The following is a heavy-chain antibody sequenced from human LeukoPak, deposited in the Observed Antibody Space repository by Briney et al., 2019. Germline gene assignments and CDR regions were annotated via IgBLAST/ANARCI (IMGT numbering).Heavy chain of an antibody. J-gene: IGHJ4*02. CDR1: EYTCTGYY. D-gene: IGHD6-19*01. CDR3: AREQDVAVAGFDY. CDR2: INPNSGGT. V-gene: IGHV1-2*02. Sequence: GASVKVSCKASEYTCTGYYMHWVRQAPGQGLEWMGWINPNSGGTNYAQKFQGRVTMTRDTSISTAYMELSRLRSDDTAVYYCAREQDVAVAGFDYWGQGTLVTVSS.